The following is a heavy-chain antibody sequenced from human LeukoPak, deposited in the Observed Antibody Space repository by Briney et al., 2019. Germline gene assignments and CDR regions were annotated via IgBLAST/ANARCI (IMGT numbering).Heavy chain of an antibody. D-gene: IGHD6-6*01. Sequence: RTGRSLRLSCAASGFTFSSYAMHWVRQAPGKGLEWVAVISYDGSNKYYADSVKGRFTISRDNSKNTLYLQMNGLRAEDTAVYYCASGTKEQLAPPPDYWGQGTLVTASS. J-gene: IGHJ4*02. V-gene: IGHV3-30-3*01. CDR3: ASGTKEQLAPPPDY. CDR1: GFTFSSYA. CDR2: ISYDGSNK.